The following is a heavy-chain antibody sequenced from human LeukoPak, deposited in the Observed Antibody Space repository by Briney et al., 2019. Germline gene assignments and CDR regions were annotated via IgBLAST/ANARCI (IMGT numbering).Heavy chain of an antibody. Sequence: PSETLSLTCTVSGGSISSYYWSWIRQPPGKGLEWIGYINYSGSTNYNPSLKSRVTISVDTSKNQFSLKLSSVTAADTAVYYCARRPYYYDSSGYYDYWGQGTLVTVSS. CDR3: ARRPYYYDSSGYYDY. J-gene: IGHJ4*02. V-gene: IGHV4-59*01. CDR1: GGSISSYY. D-gene: IGHD3-22*01. CDR2: INYSGST.